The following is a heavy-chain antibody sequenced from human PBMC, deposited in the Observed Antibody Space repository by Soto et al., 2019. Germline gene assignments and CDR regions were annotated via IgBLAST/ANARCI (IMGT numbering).Heavy chain of an antibody. Sequence: GGSLRLSCAASGFTFSSYGMHWVRQAPGKGLEWVAVTSYDGSNKYYADSVKGRFTISRDNSKNTLYLQMNSLRAEDTAVYYCAKDRYVAAGKLAEYYYYYGMDVWGQGTTVTVSS. V-gene: IGHV3-30*18. D-gene: IGHD6-13*01. CDR3: AKDRYVAAGKLAEYYYYYGMDV. J-gene: IGHJ6*02. CDR2: TSYDGSNK. CDR1: GFTFSSYG.